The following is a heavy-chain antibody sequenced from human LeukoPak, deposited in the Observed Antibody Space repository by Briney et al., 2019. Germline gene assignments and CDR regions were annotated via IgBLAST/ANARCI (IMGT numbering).Heavy chain of an antibody. CDR3: ARGVKGLRGAFDI. J-gene: IGHJ3*02. V-gene: IGHV4-31*03. D-gene: IGHD3-10*01. CDR1: GGSISSSSYY. Sequence: SETLSLTCTVSGGSISSSSYYWGWIRQHPGKGLEWIGYIYYSGSTYSNPSLKGRLTMSVDISKNQFSLKLSSVTAADTAVYYCARGVKGLRGAFDIWGQGTMVTVSS. CDR2: IYYSGST.